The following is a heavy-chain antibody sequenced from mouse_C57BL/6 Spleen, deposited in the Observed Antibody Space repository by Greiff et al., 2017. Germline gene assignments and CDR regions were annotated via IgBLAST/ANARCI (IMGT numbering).Heavy chain of an antibody. CDR3: ARALPAVVDAMDY. CDR2: INPNNGGT. CDR1: GYTFTDYN. D-gene: IGHD1-1*01. Sequence: VQLQQSGPELVKPGASVKIPCKASGYTFTDYNMDWVKQSPGKSLEWIGDINPNNGGTIYNQKFKGKATLTVDKSSSTAYMQRRSLTSEDTAVYYCARALPAVVDAMDYWGQGTSVTVSS. V-gene: IGHV1-18*01. J-gene: IGHJ4*01.